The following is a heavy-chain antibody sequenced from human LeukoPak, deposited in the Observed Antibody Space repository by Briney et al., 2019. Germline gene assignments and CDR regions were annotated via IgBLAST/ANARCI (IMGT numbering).Heavy chain of an antibody. V-gene: IGHV1-69*13. CDR1: GGTFSSYA. D-gene: IGHD6-19*01. J-gene: IGHJ4*02. CDR3: AIRSPHSSGWLYYFDY. Sequence: SVKVSCKASGGTFSSYAISWVRQAPGQGLEWIGGIIPIFGTANYAQKFQGRVTITADESTSTAYMELSSLRSEDTAVYYCAIRSPHSSGWLYYFDYWGQGTLVTVSS. CDR2: IIPIFGTA.